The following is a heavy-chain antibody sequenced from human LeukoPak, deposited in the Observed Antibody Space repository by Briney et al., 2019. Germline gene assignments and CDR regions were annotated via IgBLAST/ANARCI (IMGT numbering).Heavy chain of an antibody. D-gene: IGHD3-10*01. V-gene: IGHV3-30*04. J-gene: IGHJ6*02. Sequence: GGSLRLSCAASGFTFSSYAMHWVRQAPGKGLEWVAVISYDGSNKYYADSVKGRFTISRDNSKNTLYLQMNSLRAEDTAVYYCVRDGDSGFGELTHYGMDVWGQGTTVTVSS. CDR2: ISYDGSNK. CDR1: GFTFSSYA. CDR3: VRDGDSGFGELTHYGMDV.